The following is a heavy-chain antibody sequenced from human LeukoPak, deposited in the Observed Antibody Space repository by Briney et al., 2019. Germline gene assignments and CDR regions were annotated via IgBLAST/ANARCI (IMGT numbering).Heavy chain of an antibody. D-gene: IGHD6-13*01. CDR1: GYTFTGYY. CDR3: ARDLAAAGSFDY. J-gene: IGHJ4*02. V-gene: IGHV1-2*06. Sequence: ASVKVSCKASGYTFTGYYMHWVRQAPGQGLEWMGRINPNSGGTNYAQKFQGRVTMTRDTSISTAYMELSRLRSDDTAVYYCARDLAAAGSFDYLGQGTLVTVSS. CDR2: INPNSGGT.